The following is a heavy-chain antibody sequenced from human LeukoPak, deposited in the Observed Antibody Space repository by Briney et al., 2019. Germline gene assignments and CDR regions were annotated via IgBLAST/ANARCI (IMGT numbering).Heavy chain of an antibody. J-gene: IGHJ4*02. CDR3: AKDQFGGYGSIDY. CDR2: ISGSGGST. CDR1: GFTFSSYA. Sequence: GGSLRLSCAASGFTFSSYAMSWVRQAPGKGLEWVSAISGSGGSTYSADSVKGRFTISRDKSKSTLYLQMNSLRAEDTAVYYCAKDQFGGYGSIDYWGQGILVTVSS. D-gene: IGHD5-12*01. V-gene: IGHV3-23*01.